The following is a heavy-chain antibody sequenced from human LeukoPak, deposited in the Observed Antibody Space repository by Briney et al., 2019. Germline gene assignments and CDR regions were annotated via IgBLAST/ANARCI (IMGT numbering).Heavy chain of an antibody. V-gene: IGHV1-69*05. D-gene: IGHD4-17*01. CDR3: AKADYGEYYYMDV. CDR1: GFSSYA. Sequence: ASVKVSCKASGFSSYAISWVRPAPGQGLEWMGGIIPAFGTTNYAQKFQGRVTVTTDESTSTVYMELSGLRFEGTAVYYCAKADYGEYYYMDVWGKGTTVTVSS. J-gene: IGHJ6*03. CDR2: IIPAFGTT.